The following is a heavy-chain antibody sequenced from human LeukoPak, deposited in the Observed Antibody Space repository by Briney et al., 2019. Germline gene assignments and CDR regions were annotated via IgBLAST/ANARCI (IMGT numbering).Heavy chain of an antibody. J-gene: IGHJ5*02. V-gene: IGHV4-34*01. D-gene: IGHD3-22*01. CDR2: INHSGST. CDR1: GGSFSGYY. CDR3: ASRAGGYYTNWFDP. Sequence: PSETLSLTCAVYGGSFSGYYWSWIRQPPGKGLEWIGEINHSGSTNYNPSLKSRVTISVDTSKNQFSLKLSSVTAADTAVYYCASRAGGYYTNWFDPWGQGTLVTVSS.